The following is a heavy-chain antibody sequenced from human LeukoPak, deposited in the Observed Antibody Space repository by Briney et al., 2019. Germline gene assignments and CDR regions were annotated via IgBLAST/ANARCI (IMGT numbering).Heavy chain of an antibody. Sequence: SETLSLTCTVSGGSISNYYWSWLRQPPGKGVEWIGYIYYSGSTNYNPSLRSRVTISVDTSKNQFSLKLNSVTAADTAVYYCARSHGSGSYYNLNDYWGQGTLVTVSS. CDR3: ARSHGSGSYYNLNDY. J-gene: IGHJ4*02. D-gene: IGHD3-10*01. V-gene: IGHV4-59*01. CDR1: GGSISNYY. CDR2: IYYSGST.